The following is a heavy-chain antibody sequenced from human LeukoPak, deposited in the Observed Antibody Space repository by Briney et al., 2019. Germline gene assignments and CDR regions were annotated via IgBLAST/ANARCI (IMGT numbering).Heavy chain of an antibody. V-gene: IGHV3-15*01. CDR2: IKSKTDGGTT. CDR3: TTVKGGSGSYGY. D-gene: IGHD3-10*01. CDR1: GFTFSNAW. J-gene: IGHJ4*02. Sequence: PGGSLRLSCAASGFTFSNAWMSWVRQAPGKGLEWVGRIKSKTDGGTTDYAAPVKGRFTISREDAKNTLYLQMNSLKTEDTAVYYCTTVKGGSGSYGYWGQGTLVTVSS.